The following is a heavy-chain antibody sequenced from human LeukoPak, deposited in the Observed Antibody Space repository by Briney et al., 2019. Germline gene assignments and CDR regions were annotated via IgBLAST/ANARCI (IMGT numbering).Heavy chain of an antibody. J-gene: IGHJ6*03. CDR3: ARGPPIRGYRYGYDTGYYYSYSMDV. V-gene: IGHV1-8*01. Sequence: ASVKVSCKASGYTFTSYDINWVRQAPGQGLEWMGWMNPISGNTGHEQKFQGRVTMTRDTCISTAYMELSSLRSEDTAVYYCARGPPIRGYRYGYDTGYYYSYSMDVWGKGTTVTISS. CDR1: GYTFTSYD. CDR2: MNPISGNT. D-gene: IGHD5-18*01.